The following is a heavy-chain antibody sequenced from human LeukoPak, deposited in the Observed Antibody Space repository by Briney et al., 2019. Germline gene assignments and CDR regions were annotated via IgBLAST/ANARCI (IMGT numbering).Heavy chain of an antibody. V-gene: IGHV3-53*01. D-gene: IGHD2/OR15-2a*01. CDR1: GLTFSNAW. J-gene: IGHJ4*02. CDR3: AILGDPPWDY. Sequence: GGSLRLSCAASGLTFSNAWMTWVRQAPGKGLEWVSVIYSGGSTYYADSVKGRFTISRDNSKNTLYLQMNSLRAEDTAVYYCAILGDPPWDYWGQGTLVTVSS. CDR2: IYSGGST.